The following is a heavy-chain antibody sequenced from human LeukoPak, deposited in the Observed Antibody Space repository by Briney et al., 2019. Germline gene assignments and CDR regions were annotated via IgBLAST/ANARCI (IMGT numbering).Heavy chain of an antibody. Sequence: ASVKVSCKASGYTFTNYGITWVRQAPGQGRAWMGWISVYNGNTKYAQKVQGRVTMTTDTSTNTAYMELRSLRSDDTAVYYCARVRYYNISGYFPNFDYWGQGTLVTVSS. CDR1: GYTFTNYG. CDR3: ARVRYYNISGYFPNFDY. V-gene: IGHV1-18*01. J-gene: IGHJ4*02. CDR2: ISVYNGNT. D-gene: IGHD3-22*01.